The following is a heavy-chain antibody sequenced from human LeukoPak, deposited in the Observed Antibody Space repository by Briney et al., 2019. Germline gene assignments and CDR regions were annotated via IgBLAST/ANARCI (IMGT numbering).Heavy chain of an antibody. D-gene: IGHD4-23*01. Sequence: PSETLSLTCTVSGGSISSYYWSWIQQPPGKGLEWIGYIYYSGSTNYNPSLKSRVTISVDTSKNQFSLKLSSVTAADTAVYYCARHRNSDFFDYWGQGTLVTVSS. J-gene: IGHJ4*02. CDR1: GGSISSYY. CDR2: IYYSGST. V-gene: IGHV4-59*08. CDR3: ARHRNSDFFDY.